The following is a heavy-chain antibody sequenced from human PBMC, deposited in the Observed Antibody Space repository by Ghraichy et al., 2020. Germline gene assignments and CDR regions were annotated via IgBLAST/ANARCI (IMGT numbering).Heavy chain of an antibody. CDR3: ARDRNSNYYDY. D-gene: IGHD2/OR15-2a*01. V-gene: IGHV3-64*02. Sequence: LSLTCAGSGFTFSSFVMHWVRQAPGRGLEYVSAISSDGRSTYYADSVKGRFTISRDTSKNMLYLQMGSLRPEDTAVYYCARDRNSNYYDYWGQGTQVTVSA. CDR1: GFTFSSFV. CDR2: ISSDGRST. J-gene: IGHJ4*02.